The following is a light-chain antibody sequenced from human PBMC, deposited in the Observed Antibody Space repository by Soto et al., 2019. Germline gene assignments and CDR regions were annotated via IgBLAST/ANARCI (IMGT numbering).Light chain of an antibody. J-gene: IGLJ1*01. CDR1: SXDVGGYNY. CDR2: EVS. Sequence: QSVLTQPASVSGSPGQSITISCTGTSXDVGGYNYVSWFQHHPRKAPKLIIYEVSYRPSGVSNRFSGSKSGDTASLTISGLQAEDEADYYCSSFTNTITRYAFGTGTKVTVL. V-gene: IGLV2-14*01. CDR3: SSFTNTITRYA.